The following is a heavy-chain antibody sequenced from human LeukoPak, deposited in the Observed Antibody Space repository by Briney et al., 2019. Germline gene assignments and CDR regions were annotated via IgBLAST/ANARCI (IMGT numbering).Heavy chain of an antibody. CDR2: ISYDGSNK. D-gene: IGHD5-24*01. J-gene: IGHJ4*02. V-gene: IGHV3-30-3*01. CDR3: ARSRRDGYSRHLDY. CDR1: GFTFSSYA. Sequence: GGSLRLSCAASGFTFSSYAMHWVRQAPGKGLEWVAVISYDGSNKYYADSVKGRFTISRDNSKNTLYLQMNSLRAEDTAVYYCARSRRDGYSRHLDYWGQGTLVTVSS.